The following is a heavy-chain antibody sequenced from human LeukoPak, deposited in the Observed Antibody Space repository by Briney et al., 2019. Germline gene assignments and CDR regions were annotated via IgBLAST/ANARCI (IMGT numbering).Heavy chain of an antibody. CDR2: IKQDGSEK. V-gene: IGHV3-7*04. D-gene: IGHD6-19*01. J-gene: IGHJ4*02. Sequence: GGSLRLSCAASGFTFTSYWMSWVRQAPGKGLEWVANIKQDGSEKYYVDSVKVRFTVSRYNAKNSLYMQMNSLRAEDTAVYYCAGASGGERYWGQGTLVTVSS. CDR1: GFTFTSYW. CDR3: AGASGGERY.